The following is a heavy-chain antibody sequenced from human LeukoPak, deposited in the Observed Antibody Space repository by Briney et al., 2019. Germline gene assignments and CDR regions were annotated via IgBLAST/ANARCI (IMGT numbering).Heavy chain of an antibody. V-gene: IGHV3-33*06. D-gene: IGHD3-22*01. CDR3: AKSSSSGYYGDPYDYFEY. CDR2: IWYDGSNK. J-gene: IGHJ4*02. CDR1: GFTFSSYG. Sequence: PGRSLRLSCAASGFTFSSYGMHWVRQAPGKGLEWVAVIWYDGSNKYYADSVKGRFTISRDNSKNTLYLQMNSLRAEDTAVYYCAKSSSSGYYGDPYDYFEYWGQGTLVTVSS.